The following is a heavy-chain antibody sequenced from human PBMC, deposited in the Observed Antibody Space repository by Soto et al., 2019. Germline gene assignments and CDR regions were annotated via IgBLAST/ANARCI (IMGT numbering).Heavy chain of an antibody. Sequence: LRLSCAASGFTFDDYAMHWVRQAPGKGLEWVSGISWNSGSIGYADSVKGRFTISRDNAKNSLYLQMNSLRAEDTALYYCAKFATWDSLYYYGMDVWGQGTTVTVSS. D-gene: IGHD1-26*01. V-gene: IGHV3-9*01. J-gene: IGHJ6*02. CDR2: ISWNSGSI. CDR1: GFTFDDYA. CDR3: AKFATWDSLYYYGMDV.